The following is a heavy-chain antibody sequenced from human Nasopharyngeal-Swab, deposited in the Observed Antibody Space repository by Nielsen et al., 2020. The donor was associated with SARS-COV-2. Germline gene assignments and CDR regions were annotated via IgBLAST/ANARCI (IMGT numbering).Heavy chain of an antibody. V-gene: IGHV3-21*01. CDR1: GFTFSNYN. Sequence: GESLKISCAASGFTFSNYNMNWVRQAPGKGLEWVSSISSSTTYIYYADSVKGRFTISRDNAKNSLYLQMNSLRAEDTAVYYCARDGLDYDFWSAYFMDVWAKGPRSPSP. D-gene: IGHD3-3*01. CDR3: ARDGLDYDFWSAYFMDV. J-gene: IGHJ6*02. CDR2: ISSSTTYI.